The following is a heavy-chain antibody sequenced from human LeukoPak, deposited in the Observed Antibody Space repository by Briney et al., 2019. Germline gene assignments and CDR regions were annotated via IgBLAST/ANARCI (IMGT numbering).Heavy chain of an antibody. CDR3: AKSDCSSTSCYVFDY. CDR2: ISGSGGST. CDR1: GFTFSSYA. V-gene: IGHV3-23*01. Sequence: SGGSLRLSCAASGFTFSSYAMSWVRQAPGKGLEWVSAISGSGGSTYYADSVKGRFTISRDNSKNTLYLQMNSLRAEDTAVYYCAKSDCSSTSCYVFDYWGQGTLVTVSS. J-gene: IGHJ4*02. D-gene: IGHD2-2*01.